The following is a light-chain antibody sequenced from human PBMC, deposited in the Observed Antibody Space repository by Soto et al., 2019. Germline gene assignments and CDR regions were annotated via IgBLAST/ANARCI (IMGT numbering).Light chain of an antibody. J-gene: IGKJ1*01. Sequence: AIQMTQSPSSLSASVGDRVTITCRASQGIRNDLGWYQQKPGKAPKLLIHAASSLQSGVPSRFSGSGSGTDFTLTISRLQPEDFATYYCLQDYNYPLTFGQGTKVEMK. CDR2: AAS. CDR1: QGIRND. V-gene: IGKV1-6*01. CDR3: LQDYNYPLT.